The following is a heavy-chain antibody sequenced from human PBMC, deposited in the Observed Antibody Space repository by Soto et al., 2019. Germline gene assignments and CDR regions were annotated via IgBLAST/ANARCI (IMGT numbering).Heavy chain of an antibody. D-gene: IGHD6-19*01. Sequence: SETLCLTCTVSGGSISSSSYYWGWIRQPPGKGLEWIGSIYYSGSTYYNPSLKSRVTISVDTSKNQFSLKLSSVTAADTAVYYCASLTSGTVRYRGQGTLVTVSS. CDR1: GGSISSSSYY. CDR3: ASLTSGTVRY. J-gene: IGHJ4*02. V-gene: IGHV4-39*01. CDR2: IYYSGST.